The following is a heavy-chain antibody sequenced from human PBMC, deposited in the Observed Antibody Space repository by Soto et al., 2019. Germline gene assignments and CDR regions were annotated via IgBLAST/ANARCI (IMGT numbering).Heavy chain of an antibody. V-gene: IGHV5-10-1*01. CDR3: ARLQAAAGYKDLTFDY. CDR2: IDPSDSYT. J-gene: IGHJ4*02. D-gene: IGHD6-13*01. CDR1: GYSFTSYW. Sequence: DSLKISCKGSGYSFTSYWISWVLQIPGKGLEWMGRIDPSDSYTNYSPSFQGHVTISADKSISTAYLQWSSLKASDTAMYYCARLQAAAGYKDLTFDYWGQRTLFTVSS.